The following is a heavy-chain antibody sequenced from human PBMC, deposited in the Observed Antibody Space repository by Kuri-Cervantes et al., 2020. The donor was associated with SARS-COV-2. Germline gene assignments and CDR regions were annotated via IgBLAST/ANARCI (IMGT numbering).Heavy chain of an antibody. Sequence: GGSLRLSCAASGFTFSSYAMSWVRQAPGKGLEWVSAISGSGGSTYYADSVKGRFTISRDNAKNSLYPQMNSLRAEDTAVYYCARGGWIAATDYFDYWGQGTLATVSS. CDR3: ARGGWIAATDYFDY. V-gene: IGHV3-23*01. CDR1: GFTFSSYA. D-gene: IGHD6-13*01. J-gene: IGHJ4*02. CDR2: ISGSGGST.